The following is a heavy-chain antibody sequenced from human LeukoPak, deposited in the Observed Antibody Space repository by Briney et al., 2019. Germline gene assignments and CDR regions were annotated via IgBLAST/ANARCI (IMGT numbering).Heavy chain of an antibody. D-gene: IGHD6-25*01. CDR3: AKDPGAATHLLGWFDP. CDR2: ISYDGSNK. Sequence: GGSLRLSCAASGFTFSSYGMHWVRQAPGKGLEWVAVISYDGSNKYYADSVKGRFTISRDNSKNTLYLQMNSLRAEDTAVYYCAKDPGAATHLLGWFDPWGQGTLVTVSS. J-gene: IGHJ5*02. CDR1: GFTFSSYG. V-gene: IGHV3-30*18.